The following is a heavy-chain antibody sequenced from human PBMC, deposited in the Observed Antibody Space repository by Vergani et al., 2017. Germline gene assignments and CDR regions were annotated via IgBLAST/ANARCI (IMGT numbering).Heavy chain of an antibody. CDR1: GGTFSSYA. V-gene: IGHV1-69*12. CDR3: AIGGPRIVVVPAAMVHYYYYYGMDV. Sequence: QVQLVQSGAEVKKPGSSVTVSCKASGGTFSSYAISWVRQAPGQGLEWMGGIIPIFGTANYAQKFQGRVTITADESTSTAYMELSSLRSEDTAVYYCAIGGPRIVVVPAAMVHYYYYYGMDVWGQGP. J-gene: IGHJ6*02. D-gene: IGHD2-2*01. CDR2: IIPIFGTA.